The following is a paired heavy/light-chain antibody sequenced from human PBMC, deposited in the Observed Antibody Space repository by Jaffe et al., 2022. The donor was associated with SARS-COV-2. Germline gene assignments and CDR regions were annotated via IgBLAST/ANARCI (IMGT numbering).Heavy chain of an antibody. J-gene: IGHJ4*02. V-gene: IGHV7-4-1*02. CDR2: INTNTGIP. CDR3: ARDSNSMEFDN. D-gene: IGHD4-4*01. CDR1: GYTFNRYS. Sequence: QVQLVQSGSELKKPGASVKVSCKASGYTFNRYSMNWVRQAPGQGLEWMGWINTNTGIPTYAQGFTRRFVFSLDTSVSTAYLQISSLKAEDTALYYCARDSNSMEFDNWGQGTLVTVSS.
Light chain of an antibody. CDR1: TSNIGNNY. CDR3: GTWDSSLSAGE. CDR2: ENN. J-gene: IGLJ2*01. V-gene: IGLV1-51*02. Sequence: QSVLTQPPSVSAAPGQKVTISCSGSTSNIGNNYVSWYQQLPGTAPKLLIYENNKRPSGIPDRFSGSKSGTSATLGIIGLQTGDEADYYCGTWDSSLSAGEFGGGTKLTVL.